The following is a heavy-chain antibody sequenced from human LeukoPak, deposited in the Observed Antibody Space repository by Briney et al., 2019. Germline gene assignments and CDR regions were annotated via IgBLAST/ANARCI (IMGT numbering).Heavy chain of an antibody. J-gene: IGHJ3*02. V-gene: IGHV5-51*01. CDR2: IYPGDSDT. CDR1: GYSFTSYW. D-gene: IGHD6-19*01. CDR3: ARQGGAWRSYGYSSGWYGVFAFDI. Sequence: GESLKISCKGSGYSFTSYWIGWVRQMPGKGLEWMGIIYPGDSDTRYSPSFQGQVTISADKSISTAYLQWSSLKASDTAMYYCARQGGAWRSYGYSSGWYGVFAFDIWGQGTMVTVS.